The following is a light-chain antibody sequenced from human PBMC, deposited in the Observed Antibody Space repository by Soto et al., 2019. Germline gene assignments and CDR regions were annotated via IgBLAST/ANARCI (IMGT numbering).Light chain of an antibody. CDR2: EVT. CDR3: CAYAGSSTFVI. Sequence: QSALTQPASVSGSPGQSITSSCTGTSSDVGSYNLVSWYQQHPGKVPKLMIYEVTKRPSGVSNRFSGSKSGNTASLTISGLQAEDEADYYCCAYAGSSTFVIFGGGTQLTVL. CDR1: SSDVGSYNL. J-gene: IGLJ2*01. V-gene: IGLV2-23*02.